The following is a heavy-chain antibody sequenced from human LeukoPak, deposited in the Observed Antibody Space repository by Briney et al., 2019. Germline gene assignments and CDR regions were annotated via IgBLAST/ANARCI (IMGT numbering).Heavy chain of an antibody. D-gene: IGHD3-22*01. J-gene: IGHJ1*01. CDR2: IRSDSTYI. V-gene: IGHV3-21*01. CDR1: GFTFSSYE. Sequence: GGSLRLSCAASGFTFSSYEMNWVRHAPGKGLEWVSSIRSDSTYIYHADSVKGRFTLSRDNAKNSVFLQMNSLRAEDTAVYYCAAGGYYDGSGYYKYFQHWGQGTLVTVSS. CDR3: AAGGYYDGSGYYKYFQH.